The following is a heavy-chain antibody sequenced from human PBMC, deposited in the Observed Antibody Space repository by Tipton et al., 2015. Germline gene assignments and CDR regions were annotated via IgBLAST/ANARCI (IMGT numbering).Heavy chain of an antibody. CDR3: ARVTTHHRDF. J-gene: IGHJ4*02. Sequence: SVKGRFTISRDNFKNMVYLQMNSVRVEDTALYYCARVTTHHRDFWGQGTLVTVSS. D-gene: IGHD2-15*01. V-gene: IGHV3-23*01.